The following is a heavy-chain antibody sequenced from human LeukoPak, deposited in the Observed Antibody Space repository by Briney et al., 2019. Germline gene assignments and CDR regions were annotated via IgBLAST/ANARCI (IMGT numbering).Heavy chain of an antibody. V-gene: IGHV1-18*01. J-gene: IGHJ3*02. CDR2: ISTVNGNS. CDR3: ARVRDSDNWWGAFDI. D-gene: IGHD1-1*01. Sequence: ASVKVSCKASGYRFSSSGITWVRQAPGQGPEWMGWISTVNGNSRYAQNFQGRVTLTTETSTNTAHLELTSLRSDDTAIYYCARVRDSDNWWGAFDIWGQGTMVTVSS. CDR1: GYRFSSSG.